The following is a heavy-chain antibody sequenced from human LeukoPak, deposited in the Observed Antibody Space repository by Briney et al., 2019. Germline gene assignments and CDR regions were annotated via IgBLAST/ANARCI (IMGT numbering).Heavy chain of an antibody. V-gene: IGHV1-2*02. Sequence: ASVKVSCKASGYTFTGYYMHWMRQAPGQGLEWMGWINPNSGGTNYAQKFQGRVTMTRDTPISTAYMELSRLRSDDTAVYYCAREGIAVAGSRWFDPWGQGTLVTVSS. D-gene: IGHD6-19*01. CDR2: INPNSGGT. CDR1: GYTFTGYY. J-gene: IGHJ5*02. CDR3: AREGIAVAGSRWFDP.